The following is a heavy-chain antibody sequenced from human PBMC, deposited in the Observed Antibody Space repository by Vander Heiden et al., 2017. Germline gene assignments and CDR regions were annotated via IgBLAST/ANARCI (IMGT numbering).Heavy chain of an antibody. CDR3: AREAEYCSGGSCYSKWFDP. V-gene: IGHV4-34*01. Sequence: KGLEWIGEINHSGSTNYNPSLKRRVTISVDTSKNQFSLKLSSVTAADTAVYYCAREAEYCSGGSCYSKWFDPWGQGTLVTVSS. D-gene: IGHD2-15*01. CDR2: INHSGST. J-gene: IGHJ5*02.